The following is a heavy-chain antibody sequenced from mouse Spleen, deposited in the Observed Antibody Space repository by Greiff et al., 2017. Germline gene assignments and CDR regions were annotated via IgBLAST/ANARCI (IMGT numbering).Heavy chain of an antibody. J-gene: IGHJ1*03. D-gene: IGHD2-5*01. V-gene: IGHV1-52*01. CDR1: GYTFTSYW. Sequence: QVQLQQPGAELVRPGSSVKLSCKASGYTFTSYWMHWVKQRPIQGLEWIGNIDPSDSETHYNQKFKDKATLTVDKSSSTAYMQLSSLTSEDSAVYYCAREDYSNFHWYFDVWGTGTTVTVSS. CDR3: AREDYSNFHWYFDV. CDR2: IDPSDSET.